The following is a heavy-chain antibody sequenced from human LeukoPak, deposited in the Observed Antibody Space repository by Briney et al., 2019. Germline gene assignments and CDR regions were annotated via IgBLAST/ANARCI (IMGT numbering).Heavy chain of an antibody. CDR3: AKVTGAASQYYDSDPYYPGFDH. J-gene: IGHJ4*02. V-gene: IGHV3-30*18. D-gene: IGHD3-22*01. CDR2: ISHDGGNE. CDR1: GFTFSSYG. Sequence: GRSLSFSCAAYGFTFSSYGIHWVRPAPGKGLEWVTIISHDGGNEYYADYVKGRFTNSRDKSKSAVYLQMTSLRAKDTGVYYCAKVTGAASQYYDSDPYYPGFDHWSQGTLVTVSS.